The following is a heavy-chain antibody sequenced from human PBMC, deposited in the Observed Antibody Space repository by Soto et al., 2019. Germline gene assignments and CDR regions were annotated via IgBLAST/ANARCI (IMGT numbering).Heavy chain of an antibody. V-gene: IGHV1-46*01. CDR3: ARSQPGIAAAGTICHWFDP. CDR1: GYTFTSFY. Sequence: VKVSCKASGYTFTSFYMHWVRQALGQGLEWMGVINPSGGSTTYGQKFQGRVTMTREASTSTVYMELSSLRSEDTAVYYCARSQPGIAAAGTICHWFDPWGQGTLVTVSS. CDR2: INPSGGST. J-gene: IGHJ5*02. D-gene: IGHD6-13*01.